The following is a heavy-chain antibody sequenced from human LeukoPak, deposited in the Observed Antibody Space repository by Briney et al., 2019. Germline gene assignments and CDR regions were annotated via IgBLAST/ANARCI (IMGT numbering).Heavy chain of an antibody. CDR2: ISWNSGSI. CDR3: AKAASYGDYVDNWFDP. CDR1: GFTFDDYA. V-gene: IGHV3-9*01. D-gene: IGHD4-17*01. Sequence: PGGSLRLSRAASGFTFDDYAMHWVRQAPGTGLEWVSGISWNSGSIGYADSVKGRFTISRDNAKNSLYLQMNSLRAEDTALYYCAKAASYGDYVDNWFDPWGQGTLVTVSS. J-gene: IGHJ5*02.